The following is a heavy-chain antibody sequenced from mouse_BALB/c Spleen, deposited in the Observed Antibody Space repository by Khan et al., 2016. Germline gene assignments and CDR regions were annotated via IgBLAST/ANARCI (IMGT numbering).Heavy chain of an antibody. J-gene: IGHJ3*01. Sequence: EVQLQESGGGLVHPGGSLKLSCAASGFDFSRYWMSWVRQAPGKGLEWLGEINPDSYTINYTPSLKDKFIISRDNAKNTLYLQMSKVRSEDTALYYCARAGYYGYLAYWGQGTLVTVSA. CDR3: ARAGYYGYLAY. V-gene: IGHV4-1*02. CDR1: GFDFSRYW. D-gene: IGHD1-1*01. CDR2: INPDSYTI.